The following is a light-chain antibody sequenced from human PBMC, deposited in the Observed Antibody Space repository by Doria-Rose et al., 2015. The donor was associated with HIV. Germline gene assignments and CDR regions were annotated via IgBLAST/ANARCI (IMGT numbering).Light chain of an antibody. CDR2: DGS. J-gene: IGKJ1*01. Sequence: EIVMTQSPGTLSLSPGERATLSCRASQSFSSTHLAWYQQKPGQAPSLLIYDGSTRATGIPDRFSASGSGTDFTLTINRLEPEDFALYYCHQYGTSWTFGQGTEVEI. V-gene: IGKV3-20*01. CDR3: HQYGTSWT. CDR1: QSFSSTH.